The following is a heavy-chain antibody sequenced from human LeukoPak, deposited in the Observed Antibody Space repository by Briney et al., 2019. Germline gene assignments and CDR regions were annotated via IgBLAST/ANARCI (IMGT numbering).Heavy chain of an antibody. CDR2: ISYDGSNK. V-gene: IGHV3-30*14. J-gene: IGHJ4*02. CDR1: GFTFSSYA. Sequence: GGSLRLSCAASGFTFSSYAMHWVRQAPGKGLEWVAVISYDGSNKYYADSVKGRFTISRDNSKNTLYLQMNSLRAEDTAVCYCASGMVAKILGYFDYWGQGTLVTVSS. D-gene: IGHD5-12*01. CDR3: ASGMVAKILGYFDY.